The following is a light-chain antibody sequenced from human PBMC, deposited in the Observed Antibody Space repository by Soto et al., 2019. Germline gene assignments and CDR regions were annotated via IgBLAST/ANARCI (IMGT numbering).Light chain of an antibody. V-gene: IGKV1-33*01. CDR1: HDITSY. Sequence: DIQMTQSPSSLSASVGDRLTITCQASHDITSYLNWYQHKPGKAPKLLIYDASILEAGVPPRFGGSGSGTDFTLTISGLQPEDVATYYCQHCDYLPIFGPGTTVDF. CDR3: QHCDYLPI. J-gene: IGKJ3*01. CDR2: DAS.